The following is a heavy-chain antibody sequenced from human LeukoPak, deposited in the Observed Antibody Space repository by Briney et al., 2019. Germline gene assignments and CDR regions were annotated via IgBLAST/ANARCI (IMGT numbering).Heavy chain of an antibody. CDR2: ISYDGSNK. Sequence: GGSLRLSCAASGFTFSSYGMHWVRQAPGKGLEWVAVISYDGSNKYYADSVKGQFTISRDNSKNTLYLQMNSLRAEDTAVYYCAKLDCSGGSCYGFDYYYYGMDVWGKGTTVTVSS. D-gene: IGHD2-15*01. CDR3: AKLDCSGGSCYGFDYYYYGMDV. CDR1: GFTFSSYG. V-gene: IGHV3-30*18. J-gene: IGHJ6*04.